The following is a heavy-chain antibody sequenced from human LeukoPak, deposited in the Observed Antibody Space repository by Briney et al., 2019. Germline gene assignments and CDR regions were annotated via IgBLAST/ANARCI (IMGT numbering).Heavy chain of an antibody. CDR1: GGSFSGYY. CDR2: INHSGST. D-gene: IGHD3-10*01. V-gene: IGHV4-34*01. J-gene: IGHJ6*02. CDR3: ASRAMVRGVPYYYGMDV. Sequence: PETLSLTCAVYGGSFSGYYWSWIRQPPGKGLEWIGEINHSGSTNYNPSLKSRVTISVDTSKNQFSLKLSSVTAADTAVYYCASRAMVRGVPYYYGMDVWGQGTTVTVSS.